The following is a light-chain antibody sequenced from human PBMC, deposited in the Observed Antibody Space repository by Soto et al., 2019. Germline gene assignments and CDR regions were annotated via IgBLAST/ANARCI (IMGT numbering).Light chain of an antibody. CDR3: QQSYNFPRT. J-gene: IGKJ1*01. CDR1: QSISNF. Sequence: DIQLTQSPSSLSASVGDRVTITCRASQSISNFLNWYQQKPGQAPKLLISSASNVQSGVPSRFSGRGSGTEFTLTISGPQPQDSASYCCQQSYNFPRTFGQGTKVEI. CDR2: SAS. V-gene: IGKV1-39*01.